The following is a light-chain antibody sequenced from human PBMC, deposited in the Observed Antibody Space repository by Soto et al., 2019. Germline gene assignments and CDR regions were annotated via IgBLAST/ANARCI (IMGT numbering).Light chain of an antibody. Sequence: QSVLTQPPSASGSPGQSVAISCTGTSSDVGGYNYVSWYQQHPGKAPKLMIYEVNKRPSGVPDRFSGSKSGNTASLTVSGLQAEYEADYYCSSYAGSSKGFGTGTRAPS. CDR2: EVN. CDR3: SSYAGSSKG. J-gene: IGLJ1*01. V-gene: IGLV2-8*01. CDR1: SSDVGGYNY.